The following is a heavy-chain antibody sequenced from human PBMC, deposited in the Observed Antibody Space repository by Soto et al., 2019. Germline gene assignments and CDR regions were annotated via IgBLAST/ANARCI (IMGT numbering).Heavy chain of an antibody. V-gene: IGHV4-59*01. CDR2: IYYSGST. J-gene: IGHJ6*02. CDR3: ARDQAWSGYSYYYYGKDV. Sequence: SETLSLTCTVSGGSISSYYWSWIRQPPGKGLEWIGYIYYSGSTNYNPSLKSRVTISVDTSKNQFSLKLSSVTAADTAVYYCARDQAWSGYSYYYYGKDVWGQGTTVTVSS. CDR1: GGSISSYY. D-gene: IGHD3-3*01.